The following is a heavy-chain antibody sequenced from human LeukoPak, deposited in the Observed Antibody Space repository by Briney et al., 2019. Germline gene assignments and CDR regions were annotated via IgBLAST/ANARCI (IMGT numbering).Heavy chain of an antibody. Sequence: GGSLRLSCAASGFTFSSYGMHWVRQAPGKGLEWVAVIWYDGSNKYYADSVKGRFTISRDNSENTLYLQMNSLRAEDTAVYYCAKVMTAETPSFDYWGQGTLVTVSS. CDR1: GFTFSSYG. D-gene: IGHD2-21*02. J-gene: IGHJ4*02. V-gene: IGHV3-33*06. CDR3: AKVMTAETPSFDY. CDR2: IWYDGSNK.